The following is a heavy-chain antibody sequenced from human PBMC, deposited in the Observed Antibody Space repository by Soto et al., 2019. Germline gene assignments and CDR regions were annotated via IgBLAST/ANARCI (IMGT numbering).Heavy chain of an antibody. D-gene: IGHD3-22*01. CDR3: ARGHACYGGSGYRGAFFDY. Sequence: EVQLVESGGGLVQPGGSLSLSCAASGFTFSSYWMSWVRQAPGKGLEWGKGLEWVAIIKQDGSEKYYVDSVKGRFTISRDNAKNSLYLQIHSLRTEDTAVYYCARGHACYGGSGYRGAFFDYWSQGTLVTVSS. CDR2: IKQDGSEK. V-gene: IGHV3-7*03. J-gene: IGHJ4*02. CDR1: GFTFSSYW.